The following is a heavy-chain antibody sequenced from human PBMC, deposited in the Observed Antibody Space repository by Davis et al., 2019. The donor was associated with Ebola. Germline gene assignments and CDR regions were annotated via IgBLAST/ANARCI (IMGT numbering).Heavy chain of an antibody. CDR3: ARGEGWLRW. Sequence: SETLSLTCAVYGGSFSAYYWSWIRQPPGKGLEWIGEINHSGSTNYNPSLKSRVTISVDTSKNQFSLKLSSVTAADTAAYYCARGEGWLRWWGQGTLVTVSS. J-gene: IGHJ4*02. V-gene: IGHV4-34*01. D-gene: IGHD5-24*01. CDR2: INHSGST. CDR1: GGSFSAYY.